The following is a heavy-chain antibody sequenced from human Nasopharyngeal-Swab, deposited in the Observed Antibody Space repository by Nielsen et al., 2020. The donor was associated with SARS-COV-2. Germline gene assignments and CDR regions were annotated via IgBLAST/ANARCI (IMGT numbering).Heavy chain of an antibody. D-gene: IGHD2-8*01. J-gene: IGHJ5*02. CDR3: ARAHPRSCTDGVCFRSQVYNGFDP. CDR2: IIPLFGTA. CDR1: GDTFSSSA. Sequence: SVKVSCKASGDTFSSSAITWVRQAPGQGLEWMGGIIPLFGTADYAKKFQGRVTITADRSTSTAYMEMNSLRSEDTAVYYCARAHPRSCTDGVCFRSQVYNGFDPWGQGTLVTVSS. V-gene: IGHV1-69*06.